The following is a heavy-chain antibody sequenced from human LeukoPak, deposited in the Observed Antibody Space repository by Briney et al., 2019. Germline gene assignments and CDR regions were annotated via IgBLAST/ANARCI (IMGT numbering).Heavy chain of an antibody. Sequence: SETLSLTCTVSGGSISSSSYSWGWIRQPPGKGLEWIGSVYYSGSTDYNPSLKSRVTISVDTSKNQFSLKLSSVTAADTAVYYCARGRLARSPYFDYWGQGTLVTVSS. CDR1: GGSISSSSYS. V-gene: IGHV4-39*07. J-gene: IGHJ4*02. CDR2: VYYSGST. CDR3: ARGRLARSPYFDY. D-gene: IGHD6-19*01.